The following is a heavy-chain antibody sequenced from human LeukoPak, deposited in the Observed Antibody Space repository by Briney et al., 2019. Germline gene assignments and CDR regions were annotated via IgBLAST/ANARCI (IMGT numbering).Heavy chain of an antibody. Sequence: GSSVKVSCKASGGTFSSYAISWVRQAPGQGLEWMGGIIPIFGTPNYAQKFQGRVTITADESTSTGYMELSSLRSEDTAVYYCARVSSATASGTFDHWGQGTLVTVSS. D-gene: IGHD2-15*01. CDR2: IIPIFGTP. J-gene: IGHJ4*02. CDR1: GGTFSSYA. CDR3: ARVSSATASGTFDH. V-gene: IGHV1-69*01.